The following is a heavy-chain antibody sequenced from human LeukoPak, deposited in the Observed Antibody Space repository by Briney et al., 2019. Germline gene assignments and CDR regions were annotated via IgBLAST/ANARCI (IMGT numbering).Heavy chain of an antibody. Sequence: GSLRLSCTASGFTFSSYGMHWVRQAPGKGLEWVAIIWYDGSKQEYGESVKGRFIISRDDPKNTVYLQMSTLRAEDTAVYYCAREASGHYCDLWGQGTLVTVSS. CDR3: AREASGHYCDL. CDR2: IWYDGSKQ. CDR1: GFTFSSYG. J-gene: IGHJ5*02. D-gene: IGHD3-3*01. V-gene: IGHV3-33*01.